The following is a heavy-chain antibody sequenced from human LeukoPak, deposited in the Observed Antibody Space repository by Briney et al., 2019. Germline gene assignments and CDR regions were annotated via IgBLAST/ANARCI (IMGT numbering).Heavy chain of an antibody. D-gene: IGHD2-2*01. V-gene: IGHV4-34*01. Sequence: SETLSLTCAVYGGSFSGYYWSWIRQPPGKGLEWIGEINHSGSTYYNPSLTSRVTISVDRSKNQFSLKLSSVTAADTAVYYCARTFLPAAYFDYWGQGTLVTVSS. CDR1: GGSFSGYY. CDR2: INHSGST. J-gene: IGHJ4*02. CDR3: ARTFLPAAYFDY.